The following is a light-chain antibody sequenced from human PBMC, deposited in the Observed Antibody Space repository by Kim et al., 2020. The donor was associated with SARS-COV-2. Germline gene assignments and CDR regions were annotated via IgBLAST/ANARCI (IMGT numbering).Light chain of an antibody. CDR1: QTVSIGS. CDR2: GIS. J-gene: IGKJ2*01. Sequence: EIVLAQSPGTLSLSPCERATLSCRASQTVSIGSLAWYQQKPGQAPRLLISGISRRAAGIPDRFSGSGSGTDFTLTIDRLEPEDLAVYYCQQYGNSPYTFGQGTKLEI. V-gene: IGKV3-20*01. CDR3: QQYGNSPYT.